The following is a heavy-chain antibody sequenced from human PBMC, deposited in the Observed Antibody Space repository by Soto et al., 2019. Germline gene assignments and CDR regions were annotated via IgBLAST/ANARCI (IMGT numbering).Heavy chain of an antibody. CDR3: AREAGYQETIGQQLPDC. CDR2: IWHDASKK. Sequence: QVQLVESGGGVVQPGGSLRLSCAASGFTFYNYGMHWVRQAPGKGLEWVAGIWHDASKKYYAGSVKGRFTISRDNSKNMLYLQMNSLRADDTAAYYCAREAGYQETIGQQLPDCWGQGIMVTVSS. D-gene: IGHD6-13*01. CDR1: GFTFYNYG. V-gene: IGHV3-33*01. J-gene: IGHJ4*02.